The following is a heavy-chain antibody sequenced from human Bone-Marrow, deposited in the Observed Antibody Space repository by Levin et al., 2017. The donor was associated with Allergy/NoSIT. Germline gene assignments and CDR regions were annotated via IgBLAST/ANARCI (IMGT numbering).Heavy chain of an antibody. J-gene: IGHJ4*02. V-gene: IGHV3-72*01. D-gene: IGHD3-9*01. CDR2: TSNKANSYTT. CDR1: GFTFSDYY. Sequence: GESLKISCAASGFTFSDYYIDWVRQAPGKGLEWVGRTSNKANSYTTQYAASVKGRFTISRDDSKNSLYLQMNSLKTEDTAVYYCATGLLTGYVYYFDYWGQGTLVTVSS. CDR3: ATGLLTGYVYYFDY.